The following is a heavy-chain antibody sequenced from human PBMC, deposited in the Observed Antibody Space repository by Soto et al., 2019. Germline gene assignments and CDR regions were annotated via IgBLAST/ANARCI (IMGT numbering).Heavy chain of an antibody. J-gene: IGHJ4*02. Sequence: SGPTLVNPTQTLTLTCTFSGVSLSTSQVGVGWIRQPPGKALEWLAHVYWNDAKYYSLSLKTRLTITKDTSKNQVVLTMTNMDPVDTATYFCAHIYPRAYYFDYWGQGALVTVSS. V-gene: IGHV2-5*01. CDR1: GVSLSTSQVG. CDR3: AHIYPRAYYFDY. CDR2: VYWNDAK.